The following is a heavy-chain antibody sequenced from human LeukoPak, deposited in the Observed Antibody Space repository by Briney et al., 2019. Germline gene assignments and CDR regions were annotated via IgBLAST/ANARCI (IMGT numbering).Heavy chain of an antibody. D-gene: IGHD2-21*01. J-gene: IGHJ4*02. CDR2: IKQDGSEE. CDR3: ATYSPTPRRRLDY. CDR1: GFIFSNYY. Sequence: GGSLRLSCAASGFIFSNYYVTWVRQAPGKGLEWVARIKQDGSEESYVDSAKGRFTISRDDAQNSAYLQMTSLRAEDTAVYYCATYSPTPRRRLDYWGQGTLVTVSS. V-gene: IGHV3-7*01.